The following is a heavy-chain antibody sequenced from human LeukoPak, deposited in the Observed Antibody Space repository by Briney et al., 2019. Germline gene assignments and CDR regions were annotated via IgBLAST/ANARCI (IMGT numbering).Heavy chain of an antibody. CDR1: GYTFTSYD. J-gene: IGHJ2*01. CDR2: MNPNSGNT. CDR3: ARISTYSRYFDL. Sequence: ASVKVSCKASGYTFTSYDINWVRQATGQGLGWMGWMNPNSGNTGYAQKFQGRVTMTRNTSISTAYMELSSLRSEDTAVYYCARISTYSRYFDLWGRGTLVTVSS. V-gene: IGHV1-8*01. D-gene: IGHD2-15*01.